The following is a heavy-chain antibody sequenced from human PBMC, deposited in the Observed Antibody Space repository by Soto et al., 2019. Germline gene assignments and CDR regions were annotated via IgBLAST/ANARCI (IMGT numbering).Heavy chain of an antibody. D-gene: IGHD3-3*01. CDR3: ARHQNNYDFWSGYYTGSTPSYYYYGMDV. V-gene: IGHV5-51*01. CDR1: GYSFTSYW. CDR2: IYPGDSDT. J-gene: IGHJ6*02. Sequence: GESLKISCKGSGYSFTSYWIGWVRQMPGKGLEWMGIIYPGDSDTRYSPSFQGQVTISADKSISTAYLQWSSLKASDTAMYYCARHQNNYDFWSGYYTGSTPSYYYYGMDVWGQGTTVTVSS.